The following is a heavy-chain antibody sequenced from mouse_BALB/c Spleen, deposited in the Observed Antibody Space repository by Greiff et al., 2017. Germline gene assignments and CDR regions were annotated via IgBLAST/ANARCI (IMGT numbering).Heavy chain of an antibody. V-gene: IGHV3-2*02. CDR3: ASLITTVVGAMDY. D-gene: IGHD1-1*01. Sequence: EVQLQESGPGLVKPSQSLSLTCTVTGYSITSDYAWNWIRQFPGNKLEWMGYISYSGSTSYNPSLKSRISITRDTSKNQFFLQLNSVTTEDTATYYCASLITTVVGAMDYWGQGTSVTVSS. J-gene: IGHJ4*01. CDR2: ISYSGST. CDR1: GYSITSDYA.